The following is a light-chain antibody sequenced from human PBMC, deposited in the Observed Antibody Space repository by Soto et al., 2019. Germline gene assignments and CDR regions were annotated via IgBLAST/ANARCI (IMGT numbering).Light chain of an antibody. CDR1: QGIRND. CDR3: QHYNSYSEA. J-gene: IGKJ1*01. Sequence: IQMTQSPSSLSASVGDRVTITCRASQGIRNDLGWYQQTPGKAPKLLIYKASTLKSGVPSRFSGSGSGTEFTLTISSLQPDDFATYYCQHYNSYSEAFGQGTKVDIK. CDR2: KAS. V-gene: IGKV1-5*03.